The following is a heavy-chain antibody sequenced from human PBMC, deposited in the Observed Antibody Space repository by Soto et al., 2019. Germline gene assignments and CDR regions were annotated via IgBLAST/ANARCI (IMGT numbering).Heavy chain of an antibody. CDR2: ISSSGNTI. CDR3: AREWVTMGY. CDR1: GFTFSDYY. V-gene: IGHV3-11*01. J-gene: IGHJ4*02. D-gene: IGHD3-10*01. Sequence: PGGSLRLSCAASGFTFSDYYMNWIRQALGKGLEWVSYISSSGNTIYYADSVKGRFTISRDNAKNSLYLQMNSLRAENTAVYYCAREWVTMGYWGQETLVTIAS.